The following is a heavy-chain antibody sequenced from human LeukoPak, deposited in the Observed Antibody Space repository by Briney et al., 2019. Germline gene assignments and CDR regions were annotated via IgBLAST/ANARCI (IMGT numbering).Heavy chain of an antibody. CDR3: VRDVGGVGGDYYYMDV. V-gene: IGHV3-74*01. J-gene: IGHJ6*03. D-gene: IGHD3-16*01. CDR1: GFIFNTHW. Sequence: GGSLRLSCAASGFIFNTHWMHWVRQAPGKGRVWVSRINRDGRSTTYADSVKGRCTISRDNAKNTLYLQMNSLRAEDTAVYYCVRDVGGVGGDYYYMDVWGKGTTVTVSS. CDR2: INRDGRST.